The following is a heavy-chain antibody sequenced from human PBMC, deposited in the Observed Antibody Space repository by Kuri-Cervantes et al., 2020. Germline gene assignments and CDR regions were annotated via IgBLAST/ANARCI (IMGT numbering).Heavy chain of an antibody. V-gene: IGHV3-30*03. CDR3: VRDGGSATAAAAGNYYHGMDV. Sequence: GESLKISCAASGFTFSSYGMHWVRQAPGKGLEWVAVISYDGSNKYYADSVKGRFTISRDNSKNTLYLQMNSLRAEDTAVYFCVRDGGSATAAAAGNYYHGMDVWGQGTTVTVSS. CDR1: GFTFSSYG. CDR2: ISYDGSNK. J-gene: IGHJ6*02. D-gene: IGHD6-13*01.